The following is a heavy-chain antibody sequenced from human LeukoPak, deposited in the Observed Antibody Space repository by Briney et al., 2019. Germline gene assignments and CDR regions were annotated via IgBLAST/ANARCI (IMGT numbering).Heavy chain of an antibody. Sequence: GGSLRLSCAASGFTFSSYAMSWVRQAPGKGLEWVSAISGSGGSTYYADSVKGRFTISRDNSKNTLYLQMNSLRAEDTAVYYCAKDSTHLPGIVVAGYFDYWGQGTLVTVSS. J-gene: IGHJ4*02. V-gene: IGHV3-23*01. D-gene: IGHD6-19*01. CDR1: GFTFSSYA. CDR2: ISGSGGST. CDR3: AKDSTHLPGIVVAGYFDY.